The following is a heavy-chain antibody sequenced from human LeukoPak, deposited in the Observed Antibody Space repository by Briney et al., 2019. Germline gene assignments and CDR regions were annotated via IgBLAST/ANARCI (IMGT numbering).Heavy chain of an antibody. Sequence: ASVKVSCKASGGTFSSYAISWVRQAPGQGLEWMGGIIPIFGTANYAQKFQGRVTITADESTSTAYMELRSLRSDDTAVYYCARAGIAAAPLEEGNWFDPWGQGTLVTVSS. CDR3: ARAGIAAAPLEEGNWFDP. J-gene: IGHJ5*02. CDR1: GGTFSSYA. V-gene: IGHV1-69*13. D-gene: IGHD6-13*01. CDR2: IIPIFGTA.